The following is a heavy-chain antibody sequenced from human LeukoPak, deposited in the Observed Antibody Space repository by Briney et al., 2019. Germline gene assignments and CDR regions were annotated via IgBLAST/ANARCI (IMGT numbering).Heavy chain of an antibody. Sequence: QTGGSLRLSCAASGFTFSSYAMSWVRQAPGKGLVWVSRINSDGSSTTYADSVKGRFTISRDNAKNTLYLQMNSLRAEDTAVYYCARGISSGWYVSSGQGTLVTVSS. J-gene: IGHJ5*02. CDR1: GFTFSSYA. CDR2: INSDGSST. CDR3: ARGISSGWYVS. D-gene: IGHD6-19*01. V-gene: IGHV3-74*01.